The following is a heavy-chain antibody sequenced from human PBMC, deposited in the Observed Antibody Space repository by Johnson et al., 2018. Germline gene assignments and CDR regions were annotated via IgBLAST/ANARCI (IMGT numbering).Heavy chain of an antibody. D-gene: IGHD3-22*01. CDR1: GFTFSSYA. CDR3: ALLPYYGMDV. Sequence: VQLLESGGGVVQPGRSLRLSCAVYGFTFSSYAMHWVRQAPGKGLEWVAVISYDGSNKYYADSVKGRFTISRDNSKNTLYLQMNSLRAEDTAVYYCALLPYYGMDVWGQGTTVTVSS. V-gene: IGHV3-30-3*01. CDR2: ISYDGSNK. J-gene: IGHJ6*02.